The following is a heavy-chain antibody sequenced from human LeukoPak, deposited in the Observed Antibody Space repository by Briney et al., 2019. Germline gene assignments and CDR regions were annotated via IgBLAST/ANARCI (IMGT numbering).Heavy chain of an antibody. CDR2: VSNSGST. CDR1: GVSIRSYY. Sequence: PSDTLSLTCTVSGVSIRSYYWSWIRQPPGKGLECSGYVSNSGSTNYNPALKSRVTISVDTSKNQFSLKLSSAPAADTAVYYCARDGGSRGYDYEIAYGGQGTLVTVSS. D-gene: IGHD5-12*01. CDR3: ARDGGSRGYDYEIAY. V-gene: IGHV4-59*01. J-gene: IGHJ4*02.